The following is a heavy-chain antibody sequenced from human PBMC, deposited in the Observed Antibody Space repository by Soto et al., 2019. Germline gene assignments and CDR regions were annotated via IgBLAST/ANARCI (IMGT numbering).Heavy chain of an antibody. J-gene: IGHJ3*02. D-gene: IGHD3-22*01. CDR1: GFTFSSYA. CDR3: AKDIDYYDTRVGAFDI. Sequence: EVQLLESGGGLVQPGGSLRLSCAASGFTFSSYAMSWVRQAPGKGLEWVSAISGSGSSTYYADSVKGRFTVSRDNSKNQSYLQVNSLRAEDTAVYYYAKDIDYYDTRVGAFDIWGQGTMVTVSS. V-gene: IGHV3-23*01. CDR2: ISGSGSST.